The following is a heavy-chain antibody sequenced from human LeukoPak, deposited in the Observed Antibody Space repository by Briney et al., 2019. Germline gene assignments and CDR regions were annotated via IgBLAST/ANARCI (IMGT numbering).Heavy chain of an antibody. CDR1: GGTFSSYA. CDR2: IIPIFGTA. D-gene: IGHD6-6*01. Sequence: ASVKVSCKASGGTFSSYAISWVRQAPGQGLEWMGGIIPIFGTANYAQKFQGRVTTTTDESTSTAYMELSSLRSEDTAVYYCARGSRARPAPYYYYYYMDVWGKGTTVTVSS. J-gene: IGHJ6*03. CDR3: ARGSRARPAPYYYYYYMDV. V-gene: IGHV1-69*05.